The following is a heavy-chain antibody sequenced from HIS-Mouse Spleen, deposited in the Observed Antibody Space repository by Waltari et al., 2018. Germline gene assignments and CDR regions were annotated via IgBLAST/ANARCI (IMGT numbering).Heavy chain of an antibody. J-gene: IGHJ2*01. CDR3: AREIPYSSSWYDWYFDL. CDR1: GGSISSSSYY. D-gene: IGHD6-13*01. V-gene: IGHV4-39*07. Sequence: QLQLQESGPGLVKPSETLSLTCTVSGGSISSSSYYWVWIRQPPGKGLGWIGSISYRGCTYYHPSLKSRVTISVDTSKTQFSLTLSSVTAADTAVYYCAREIPYSSSWYDWYFDLWGRGTLVTVSS. CDR2: ISYRGCT.